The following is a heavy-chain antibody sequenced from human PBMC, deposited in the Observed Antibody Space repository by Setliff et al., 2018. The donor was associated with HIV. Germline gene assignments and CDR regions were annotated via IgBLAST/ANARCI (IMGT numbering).Heavy chain of an antibody. D-gene: IGHD3-10*01. CDR3: ATSRGALWFGEPPDY. CDR2: ISYSGGST. J-gene: IGHJ4*02. V-gene: IGHV3-23*01. Sequence: GGSLRLSCAASGFTFSSYAMSWVRQAPGKGLEWVSAISYSGGSTYYADSVKGRFTISRDNSKNTLNLQMNSLRAEDTAVYYCATSRGALWFGEPPDYWGQGTLVTVSS. CDR1: GFTFSSYA.